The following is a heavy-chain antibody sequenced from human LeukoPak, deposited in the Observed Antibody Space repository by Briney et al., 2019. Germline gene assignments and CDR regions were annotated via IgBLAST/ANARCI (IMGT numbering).Heavy chain of an antibody. V-gene: IGHV1-46*01. Sequence: ASVKVSCTASGYTFTGYYMHWVRQAPGQGLEWMGIIYPGGGSTSYAQKFQGRVTMTRDMSTSTVYMELSSLRSEDTAVYYCARDNDFDYWGQGTLVTVSS. CDR2: IYPGGGST. CDR3: ARDNDFDY. CDR1: GYTFTGYY. D-gene: IGHD2-8*01. J-gene: IGHJ4*02.